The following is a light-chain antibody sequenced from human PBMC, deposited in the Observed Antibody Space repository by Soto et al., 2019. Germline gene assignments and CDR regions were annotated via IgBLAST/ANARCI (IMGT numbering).Light chain of an antibody. CDR2: DVS. CDR1: SSDVGGYNY. CDR3: SSYTSSSTLGV. J-gene: IGLJ2*01. Sequence: QSVLTQPASVSGSPGQSITISCTRTSSDVGGYNYVSWYQQHPGKAPKLMIYDVSNRPSGVSNRFSGSKSGNTASLTISGLQAEDEADYYCSSYTSSSTLGVFGGGTQLTVL. V-gene: IGLV2-14*01.